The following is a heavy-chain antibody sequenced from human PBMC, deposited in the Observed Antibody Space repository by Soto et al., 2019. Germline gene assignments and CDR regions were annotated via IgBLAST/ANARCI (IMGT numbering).Heavy chain of an antibody. CDR2: ISGSGGST. Sequence: GGSLRLSCAASGFTFSSYAMSWVRQAPGKGLEWVSAISGSGGSTYYADSVKGRFTISRDNSKNTLYLQMNSLRAEDTAVYYCAKDRFRTYYYDSSGYYGPYYFDYWGQGTLVTVSS. CDR1: GFTFSSYA. J-gene: IGHJ4*02. V-gene: IGHV3-23*01. D-gene: IGHD3-22*01. CDR3: AKDRFRTYYYDSSGYYGPYYFDY.